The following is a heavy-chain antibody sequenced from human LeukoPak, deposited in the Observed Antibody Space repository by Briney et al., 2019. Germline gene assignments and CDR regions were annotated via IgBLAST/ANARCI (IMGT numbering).Heavy chain of an antibody. J-gene: IGHJ4*02. V-gene: IGHV3-7*01. CDR1: GFTFSSYW. CDR3: VRPLRASVSDY. Sequence: GGSLRLSCKGSGFTFSSYWMSWVRQAPGKGLDWVAHIKPDGSDKYYVDSVKDRFTISRDNPTNLVYLQMNSLRVDDTAMYYCVRPLRASVSDYWGQGTLVTVSS. CDR2: IKPDGSDK. D-gene: IGHD2-21*01.